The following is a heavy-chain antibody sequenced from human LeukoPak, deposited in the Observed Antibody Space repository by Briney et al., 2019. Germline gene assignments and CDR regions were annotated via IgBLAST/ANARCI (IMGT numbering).Heavy chain of an antibody. CDR3: ARAVGYDDVTGYYRGWYFDL. Sequence: SETLSLTCSVSGGSVSSYSSYWTWIRQHPGKGREWIRIIFNRWNTYYNPSLKSRLTISVDTSKHQFSLRMTSGTAADSDVYYCARAVGYDDVTGYYRGWYFDLWGRGTLVTVSS. J-gene: IGHJ2*01. V-gene: IGHV4-31*03. CDR1: GGSVSSYSSY. CDR2: IFNRWNT. D-gene: IGHD3-9*01.